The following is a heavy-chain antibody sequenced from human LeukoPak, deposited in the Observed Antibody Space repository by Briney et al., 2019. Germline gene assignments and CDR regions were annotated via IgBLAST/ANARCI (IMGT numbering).Heavy chain of an antibody. D-gene: IGHD5-24*01. J-gene: IGHJ4*02. CDR1: GYTFTSYA. Sequence: GASVKVSCKASGYTFTSYAITWVRQAPGQGLEWMGWISAYNGNTNYAQNLQGRVAMTTDTSTSTAYMELRSLRSDVTAMYYCARMEMATAIFDYWGQGTLVTVSS. CDR3: ARMEMATAIFDY. V-gene: IGHV1-18*01. CDR2: ISAYNGNT.